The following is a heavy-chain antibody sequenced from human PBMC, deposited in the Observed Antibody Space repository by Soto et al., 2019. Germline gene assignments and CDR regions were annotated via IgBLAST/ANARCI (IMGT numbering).Heavy chain of an antibody. V-gene: IGHV3-7*02. CDR1: GFSFGIYF. J-gene: IGHJ3*01. CDR2: MKQDGSEK. Sequence: PGGSLSPSCAASGFSFGIYFMGWVRQAPGKGLELVAKMKQDGSEKYYVDSVKGRFTISRDNAEKLLYLQMNSLRAEDTSVYYCYYYANGLDLWGQGRMVTVSS. CDR3: YYYANGLDL. D-gene: IGHD3-10*01.